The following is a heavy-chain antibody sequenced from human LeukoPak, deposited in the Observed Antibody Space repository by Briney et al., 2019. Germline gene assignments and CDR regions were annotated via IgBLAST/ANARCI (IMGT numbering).Heavy chain of an antibody. Sequence: PSETLSLTCTVSGDSISNYYWSWIRQPPGKGLEWIGYIYYSGSTGYNPSLKSRVTILVDTSKNQFSLKLSSVTAADTAVYYCARSYDSRGYYYYGMDVWGQGTTVTVSS. D-gene: IGHD3-22*01. V-gene: IGHV4-59*01. CDR1: GDSISNYY. CDR2: IYYSGST. CDR3: ARSYDSRGYYYYGMDV. J-gene: IGHJ6*02.